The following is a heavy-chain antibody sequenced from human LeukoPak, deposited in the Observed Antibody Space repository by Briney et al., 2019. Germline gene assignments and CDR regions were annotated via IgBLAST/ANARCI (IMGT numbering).Heavy chain of an antibody. CDR1: GYTLTSYG. CDR2: INPNSGGT. J-gene: IGHJ3*02. CDR3: ARLCSTSCSDAFDI. V-gene: IGHV1-2*02. Sequence: ASVKVSCKASGYTLTSYGISWVRQAPGQGLEWMGWINPNSGGTNYAQKFQGRVTMTRDTSISTAYMELSRLRSDDTAVYYCARLCSTSCSDAFDIWGQGTMVTVSS. D-gene: IGHD2-2*01.